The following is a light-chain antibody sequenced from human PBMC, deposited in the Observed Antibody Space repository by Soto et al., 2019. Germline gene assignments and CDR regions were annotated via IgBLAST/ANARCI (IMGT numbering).Light chain of an antibody. V-gene: IGKV1-12*01. J-gene: IGKJ2*01. CDR1: LRISSW. CDR3: QQANSFPYT. CDR2: AAS. Sequence: DIQMTQSPSSVSASVGDRVTITCRASLRISSWLAWYQQKPGKAPELLVYAASNLQSGVPSRFSGSGSGTDFTLTISSLQPEDFATYYCQQANSFPYTFGQGTKLEIK.